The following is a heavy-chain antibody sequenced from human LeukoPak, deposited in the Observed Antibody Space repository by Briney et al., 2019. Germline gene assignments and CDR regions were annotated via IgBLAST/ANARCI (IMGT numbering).Heavy chain of an antibody. CDR2: INPSGGST. CDR3: ARDLDSLYYYDSSGYQNWFDP. CDR1: GYTFTSYY. V-gene: IGHV1-46*01. Sequence: EASVKVSCKASGYTFTSYYMHWVRQAPGQGLEWMGIINPSGGSTSYAQKFQGRVTMTRDTSTSTVYMELSSLRSEDTAVYYCARDLDSLYYYDSSGYQNWFDPWGQGTLVTVSS. J-gene: IGHJ5*02. D-gene: IGHD3-22*01.